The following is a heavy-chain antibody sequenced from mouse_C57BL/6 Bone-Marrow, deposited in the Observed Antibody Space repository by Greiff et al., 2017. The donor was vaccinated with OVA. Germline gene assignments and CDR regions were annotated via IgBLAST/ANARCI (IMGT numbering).Heavy chain of an antibody. CDR1: GFSLTSYG. Sequence: VQGVESGPGLVQPSQSLSITCTVSGFSLTSYGVHWVRQSPGKGLEWLGVIWRGGSTDYNAAFMSRLSITKDNSKSQVFFKMNSLQADDTAIYYCAKNGGSLYYYAMDYWGQGTSVTVSS. J-gene: IGHJ4*01. CDR3: AKNGGSLYYYAMDY. V-gene: IGHV2-5*01. CDR2: IWRGGST.